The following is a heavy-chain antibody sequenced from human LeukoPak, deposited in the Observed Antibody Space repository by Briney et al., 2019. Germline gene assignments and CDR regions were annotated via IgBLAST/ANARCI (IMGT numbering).Heavy chain of an antibody. Sequence: PGGSLRLSCAASGFTFSSYGMSWVRQAPGKGLEWVSAISGSGGSTYYADSVKGRFTISRDNSKNTLYLQMNSLRAEDTAVYYCAKDGRYCSSTSCVNWFDPWGQGTLVTVSS. J-gene: IGHJ5*02. CDR3: AKDGRYCSSTSCVNWFDP. CDR2: ISGSGGST. CDR1: GFTFSSYG. D-gene: IGHD2-2*01. V-gene: IGHV3-23*01.